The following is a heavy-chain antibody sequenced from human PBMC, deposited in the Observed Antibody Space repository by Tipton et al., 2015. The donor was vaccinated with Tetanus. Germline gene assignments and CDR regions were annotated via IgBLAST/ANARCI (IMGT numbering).Heavy chain of an antibody. CDR1: GVSINNYY. Sequence: TLSLTCSVSGVSINNYYWNWIRQSPGKGLEWLGNIYYNGDTDYNPSLRGRATISLDKAKNHFSLRLRSVTAADTTLYYCVRSHVFRLTLFGEEIPRSGRFDPWGQGTLATVSS. J-gene: IGHJ5*02. CDR3: VRSHVFRLTLFGEEIPRSGRFDP. V-gene: IGHV4-59*01. D-gene: IGHD3-3*01. CDR2: IYYNGDT.